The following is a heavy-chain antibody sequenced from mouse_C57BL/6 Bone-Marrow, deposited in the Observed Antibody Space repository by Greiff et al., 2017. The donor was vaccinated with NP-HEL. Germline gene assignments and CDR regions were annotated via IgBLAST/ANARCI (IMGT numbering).Heavy chain of an antibody. CDR1: GYAFSSSW. V-gene: IGHV1-82*01. CDR3: ARNLLDY. Sequence: QVQLQQPGPELVKPGASVKISCKASGYAFSSSWMNWVKQRPGQGLEWIGRIYPGDGDTNYNGKFKGKATLTADKSSSTAYMQLSSLTSEDSAVYFCARNLLDYWGQGTTLTVSS. J-gene: IGHJ2*01. CDR2: IYPGDGDT.